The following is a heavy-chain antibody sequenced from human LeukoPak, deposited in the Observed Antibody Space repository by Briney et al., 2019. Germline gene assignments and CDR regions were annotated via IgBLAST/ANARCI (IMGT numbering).Heavy chain of an antibody. D-gene: IGHD1-26*01. V-gene: IGHV3-21*01. CDR2: VNTVSSYI. Sequence: GGSLRLSCAASGFTFSDYSMNWVRQAPGKGLEWVASVNTVSSYIYYADSMRGRFTISRDNAKNSLFLQMNSLRAEDTAVYYCARSPSYLYSGSYYDYYYYMDVWGKGTTVTVSS. CDR3: ARSPSYLYSGSYYDYYYYMDV. J-gene: IGHJ6*03. CDR1: GFTFSDYS.